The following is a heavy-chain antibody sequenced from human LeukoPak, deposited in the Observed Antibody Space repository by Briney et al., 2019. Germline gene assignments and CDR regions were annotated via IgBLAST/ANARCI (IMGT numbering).Heavy chain of an antibody. J-gene: IGHJ4*02. CDR3: ARDLYQQWRVQGVDY. V-gene: IGHV3-30*02. CDR2: IRYDGSNT. D-gene: IGHD6-19*01. Sequence: PGGSLRLSCAASGFTISSYGMHWLRQAPGKGLEWVAFIRYDGSNTYYADSVKGRFTISRDNSKNTLYLQMNSLRAEDTAVYYFARDLYQQWRVQGVDYWGQGTLVTVSS. CDR1: GFTISSYG.